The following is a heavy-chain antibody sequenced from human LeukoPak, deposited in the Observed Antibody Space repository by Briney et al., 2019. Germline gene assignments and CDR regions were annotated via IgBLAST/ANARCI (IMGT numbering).Heavy chain of an antibody. J-gene: IGHJ4*02. V-gene: IGHV3-30-3*01. CDR1: GFSFSSYA. D-gene: IGHD5-18*01. CDR3: ARESGALRGYSFGL. Sequence: PGGSLRLSCAASGFSFSSYAMHWVRQAAGKGLEWVAITTSDESNKHYADSVKGQFTISRDNSKNTLYLQMNSLRAEDTAVYYCARESGALRGYSFGLWGQGTLVTVSS. CDR2: TTSDESNK.